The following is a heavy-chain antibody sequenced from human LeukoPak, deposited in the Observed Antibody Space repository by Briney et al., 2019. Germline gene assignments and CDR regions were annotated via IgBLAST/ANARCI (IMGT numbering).Heavy chain of an antibody. D-gene: IGHD4-17*01. J-gene: IGHJ4*02. Sequence: SQTLSLTCAISGDSVSSNSAAWNWIRQSPSRGLEWLGRIYYRSKWYNDYAVSVKSRITINPDTSKNHFSLQLNSVTPEDTAVYYCARGFMTTVPYYDYWGQGTLVTVSS. CDR2: IYYRSKWYN. CDR3: ARGFMTTVPYYDY. CDR1: GDSVSSNSAA. V-gene: IGHV6-1*01.